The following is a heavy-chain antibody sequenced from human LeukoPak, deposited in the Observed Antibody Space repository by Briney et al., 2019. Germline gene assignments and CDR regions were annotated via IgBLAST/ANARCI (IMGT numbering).Heavy chain of an antibody. CDR2: IGSNDSTT. D-gene: IGHD6-25*01. V-gene: IGHV3-48*03. J-gene: IGHJ6*03. CDR3: ARDGTPNYSSGWVYMDV. Sequence: GGSLRLSCVASGFTFSSYEMNWVRQAPGKGLEWLSYIGSNDSTTHYADSVKGRFTISRDNAKNSLYLQMNRLRVEDTAVYYCARDGTPNYSSGWVYMDVWGEGTTVTISS. CDR1: GFTFSSYE.